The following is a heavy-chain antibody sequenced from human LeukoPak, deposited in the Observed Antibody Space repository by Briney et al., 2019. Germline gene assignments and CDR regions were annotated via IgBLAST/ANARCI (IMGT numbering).Heavy chain of an antibody. CDR3: ARVTGYMIEDYFDS. D-gene: IGHD3-22*01. J-gene: IGHJ4*02. Sequence: SETLSLTCAVSGGSISSSHWWTWVRQPPGKGLEWIGYIYYSGSTNYNSSLKSRVTILVDMSKNQFSLKLSSVTAADTAVYYCARVTGYMIEDYFDSWGQGTLVTVSS. V-gene: IGHV4-4*02. CDR2: IYYSGST. CDR1: GGSISSSHW.